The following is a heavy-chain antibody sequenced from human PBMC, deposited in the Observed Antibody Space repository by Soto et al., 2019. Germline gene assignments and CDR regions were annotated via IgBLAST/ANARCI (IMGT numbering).Heavy chain of an antibody. J-gene: IGHJ4*02. V-gene: IGHV3-21*01. CDR2: ISSSSSYI. Sequence: GGSLRLSCAASGFTFSSYSMNWVRQAPGKGLEWVSSISSSSSYIYYADSVKGRFTISRDNAKNSLYLQMNSLRAEDMAVYYCARDYCSGGSCYPPVPIDYWGQGTLVTVSS. D-gene: IGHD2-15*01. CDR3: ARDYCSGGSCYPPVPIDY. CDR1: GFTFSSYS.